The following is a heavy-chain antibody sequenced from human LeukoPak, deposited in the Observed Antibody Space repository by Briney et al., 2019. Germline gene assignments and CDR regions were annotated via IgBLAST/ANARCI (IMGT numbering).Heavy chain of an antibody. CDR3: ARKGSSWYYFDY. CDR2: IYYSGSA. D-gene: IGHD6-13*01. CDR1: GGSISSYY. V-gene: IGHV4-59*08. J-gene: IGHJ4*02. Sequence: SETLSLTCTVSGGSISSYYWSWIRQPPGKGLEWIGYIYYSGSANYNPSPKSRVTISVDTSKNQFSLKLSSVTAADTAVYYCARKGSSWYYFDYWGQGTLVTVSS.